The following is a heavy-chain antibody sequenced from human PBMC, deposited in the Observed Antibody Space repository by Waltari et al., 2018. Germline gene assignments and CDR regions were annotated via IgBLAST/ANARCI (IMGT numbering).Heavy chain of an antibody. CDR3: ASYYDSSGYLGAYFDY. V-gene: IGHV4-30-2*01. CDR1: GGSISSGGYS. Sequence: QLQLQESGSGLVKPSQTLSLTCAVSGGSISSGGYSWSWIRQPTGKGLEWIGYIYHSGSTYYNPSLKSRVTISVDRSKNQFSLKLSSVTAADTAVYYCASYYDSSGYLGAYFDYWGQGTLVTVSS. CDR2: IYHSGST. J-gene: IGHJ4*02. D-gene: IGHD3-22*01.